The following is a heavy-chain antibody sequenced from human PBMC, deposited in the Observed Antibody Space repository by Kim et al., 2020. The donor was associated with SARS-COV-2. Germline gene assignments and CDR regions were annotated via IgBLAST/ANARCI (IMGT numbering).Heavy chain of an antibody. CDR1: GFTFDDYA. D-gene: IGHD3-10*01. Sequence: GGSLRLSCAASGFTFDDYAMHWVRQAPGKGLEWVSGISWNSGSIGYADSVKGRFTISRDNAKNSLYLQMNSLRAEDTALYYCAKDMGGLLWFGELSFDYWGQGTLVTVSS. V-gene: IGHV3-9*01. CDR3: AKDMGGLLWFGELSFDY. J-gene: IGHJ4*02. CDR2: ISWNSGSI.